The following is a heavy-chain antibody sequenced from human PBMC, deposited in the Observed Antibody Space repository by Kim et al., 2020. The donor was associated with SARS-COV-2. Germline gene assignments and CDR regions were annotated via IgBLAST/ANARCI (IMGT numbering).Heavy chain of an antibody. CDR3: AKDRHRAFDI. J-gene: IGHJ3*02. CDR1: GFTFDDYA. CDR2: ISWNSGSI. Sequence: GGSLRLSCAASGFTFDDYAMHWVRQAPGKGLEWVSGISWNSGSIGYADSVKGRFTISRDSAKNSLYLQMNSLSAEDTALYYCAKDRHRAFDIWGQGTMV. V-gene: IGHV3-9*01.